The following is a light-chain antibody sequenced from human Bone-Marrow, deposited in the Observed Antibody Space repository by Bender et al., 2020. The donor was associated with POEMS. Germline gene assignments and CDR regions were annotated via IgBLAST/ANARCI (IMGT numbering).Light chain of an antibody. CDR2: SSH. J-gene: IGLJ3*02. V-gene: IGLV1-44*01. CDR3: AVWEDSLNGWV. CDR1: SSNIGAHA. Sequence: QSVLTQPPSASGTPGQRVTISCSGGSSNIGAHAVNWYQHLPGTAPKLLIYSSHRRPSEVPDRFSGSRSGISAYLAISRLQSEDEADYYCAVWEDSLNGWVFGGGTKLTVL.